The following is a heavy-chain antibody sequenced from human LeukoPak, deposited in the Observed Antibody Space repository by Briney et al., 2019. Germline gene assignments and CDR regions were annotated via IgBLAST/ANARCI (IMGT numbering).Heavy chain of an antibody. CDR2: ISSSGSTI. Sequence: GGSLRLSCAASGFTFSDYYMSWIRQAPGKGLEWVSYISSSGSTIYYADSVKGRFTISRDNAKNSLYLQMNSLRAEDTAVYYCARETDCSSTSCYHDYWGQGTLVTVSS. D-gene: IGHD2-2*01. CDR1: GFTFSDYY. J-gene: IGHJ4*02. V-gene: IGHV3-11*01. CDR3: ARETDCSSTSCYHDY.